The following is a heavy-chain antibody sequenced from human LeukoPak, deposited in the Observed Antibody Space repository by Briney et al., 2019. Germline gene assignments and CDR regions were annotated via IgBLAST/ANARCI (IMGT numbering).Heavy chain of an antibody. CDR1: GFTFGDYH. V-gene: IGHV3-11*04. Sequence: PGGSLRLSCAASGFTFGDYHVSWIRQAPGKGLEWVSYISSSGTTIHYADSVKGRFTISRDNAKNSLYLQMNALRAEDAAVYYCARVRGSYCSDYWGQGTLVTVSS. CDR3: ARVRGSYCSDY. CDR2: ISSSGTTI. J-gene: IGHJ4*02. D-gene: IGHD1-26*01.